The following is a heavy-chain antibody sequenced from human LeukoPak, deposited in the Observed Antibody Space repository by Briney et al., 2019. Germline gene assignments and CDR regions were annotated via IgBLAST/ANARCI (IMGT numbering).Heavy chain of an antibody. D-gene: IGHD6-19*01. Sequence: GGSMRLSCAASGFTFSSYSMNWVRQAPGKGLEWVSSISSSTYYIYYADSVKGRFTISRDNAKNSLYLQMNSLRAEDTAVYYCARESSSGWTHFDYWGQGTLVTASS. CDR1: GFTFSSYS. V-gene: IGHV3-21*01. CDR3: ARESSSGWTHFDY. CDR2: ISSSTYYI. J-gene: IGHJ4*02.